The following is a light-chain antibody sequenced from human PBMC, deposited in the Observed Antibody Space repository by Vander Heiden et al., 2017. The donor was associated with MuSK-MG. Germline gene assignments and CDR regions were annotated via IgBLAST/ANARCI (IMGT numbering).Light chain of an antibody. CDR1: SSNIGNYH. Sequence: QSVLTQPPSVSASPGQKVTISCPGSSSNIGNYHVSWYQNLPGTAPKLLVYDDKRRPSGMPDRFSGSKSCTSAALGITGLQMGDEADYYCGTWDSSLSAVVFGGGTKLTVL. V-gene: IGLV1-51*01. J-gene: IGLJ2*01. CDR2: DDK. CDR3: GTWDSSLSAVV.